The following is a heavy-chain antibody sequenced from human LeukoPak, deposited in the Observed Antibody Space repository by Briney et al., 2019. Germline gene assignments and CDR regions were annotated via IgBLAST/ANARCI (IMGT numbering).Heavy chain of an antibody. J-gene: IGHJ4*02. D-gene: IGHD4/OR15-4a*01. Sequence: GGSQRLSCDGSGFTFSHAWMSWVRQGPGQGLEWVGRIKSKTDGGTIDYAAPVTGRLTISRDDSENTLYLQMNSLKTEDTAIYYCAVDANTDSHYYWGQGTLVTVSS. V-gene: IGHV3-15*01. CDR3: AVDANTDSHYY. CDR1: GFTFSHAW. CDR2: IKSKTDGGTI.